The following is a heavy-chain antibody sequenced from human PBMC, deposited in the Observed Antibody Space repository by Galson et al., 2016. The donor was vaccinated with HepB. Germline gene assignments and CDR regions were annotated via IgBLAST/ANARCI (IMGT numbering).Heavy chain of an antibody. CDR1: GFTFTSHS. V-gene: IGHV3-48*04. J-gene: IGHJ4*02. CDR3: ATGDRWRYFAH. D-gene: IGHD5-24*01. CDR2: INNIGSSI. Sequence: SLRLSCAASGFTFTSHSMSWVRQAPGKGLEWVSFINNIGSSIYYADSVKGRFTVSRDNAKNSLYLQLNSLRPEDTAFYYCATGDRWRYFAHWGQGTQVTVSS.